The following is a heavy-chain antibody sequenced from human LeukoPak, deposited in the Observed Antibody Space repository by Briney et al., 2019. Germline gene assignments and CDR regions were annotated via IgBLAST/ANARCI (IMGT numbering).Heavy chain of an antibody. V-gene: IGHV4-31*03. D-gene: IGHD4-17*01. CDR2: IYYSGST. CDR1: GGSISSGGYY. J-gene: IGHJ3*02. Sequence: SETLSLTCTVSGGSISSGGYYWRWIRQHPGKGLEWIGYIYYSGSTYYNPSLKSRVTISVDTSKNQFSLKLSSVTAADTAVYYCARWGAYGDDAFDIWGQGTMVTVSS. CDR3: ARWGAYGDDAFDI.